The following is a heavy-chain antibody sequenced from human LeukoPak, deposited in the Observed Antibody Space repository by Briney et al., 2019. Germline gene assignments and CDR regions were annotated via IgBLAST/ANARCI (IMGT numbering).Heavy chain of an antibody. D-gene: IGHD3-10*01. CDR3: VYYYGSGSVEY. J-gene: IGHJ4*02. V-gene: IGHV4-39*01. CDR1: GGSITSSNYY. Sequence: PSETLSLTCTVSGGSITSSNYYWGWIRQPPGKGLEWIGSFYYSGSTNYNPSLKSRVTISVDTSKNQFSLKLSSVTAADTAVHYCVYYYGSGSVEYWGQGTLVTVSS. CDR2: FYYSGST.